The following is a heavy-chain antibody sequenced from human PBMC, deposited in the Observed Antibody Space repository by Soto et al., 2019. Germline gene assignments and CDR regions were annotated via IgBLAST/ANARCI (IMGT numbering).Heavy chain of an antibody. D-gene: IGHD6-19*01. V-gene: IGHV4-30-4*01. CDR3: ARDVGQWLVRSGLYGMDV. CDR1: GGSISSGDYY. J-gene: IGHJ6*02. Sequence: PSETLSLTCTVSGGSISSGDYYWSWIRQPPGKGLEWIGYIYYSGSTYYNPSLKSRVTISVDTSKNQFSLKLSSVTAADTAVYYCARDVGQWLVRSGLYGMDVWGQGTTVTVSS. CDR2: IYYSGST.